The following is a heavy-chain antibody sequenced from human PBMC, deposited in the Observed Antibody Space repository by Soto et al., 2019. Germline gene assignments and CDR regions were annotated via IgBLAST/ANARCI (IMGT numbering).Heavy chain of an antibody. CDR2: IYYSGST. V-gene: IGHV4-31*03. D-gene: IGHD4-4*01. CDR3: ARDSPSTVTSLEV. CDR1: GGSISSGGYY. J-gene: IGHJ4*02. Sequence: SETLSLTCTVSGGSISSGGYYWSWIRQHPGKGLEWIGYIYYSGSTYYNPSLKSRVTISVDTSKNQFSLKLSSVTAADTAVYYCARDSPSTVTSLEVWGQGTLVTVSS.